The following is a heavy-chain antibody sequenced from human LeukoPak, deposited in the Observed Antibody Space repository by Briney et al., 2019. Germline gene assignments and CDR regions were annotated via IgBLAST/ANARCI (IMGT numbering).Heavy chain of an antibody. Sequence: GASVKVSCKVSGYTLTELSMHWVRQAPGKGHEWMGGFDPEDGETVYAQKFQGRVTMTEDTSTDTAYMELSSLRSEDTAVYYCATAGGDYINYYYGMDVWGQGTTVTVSS. J-gene: IGHJ6*02. CDR3: ATAGGDYINYYYGMDV. CDR2: FDPEDGET. D-gene: IGHD4-17*01. CDR1: GYTLTELS. V-gene: IGHV1-24*01.